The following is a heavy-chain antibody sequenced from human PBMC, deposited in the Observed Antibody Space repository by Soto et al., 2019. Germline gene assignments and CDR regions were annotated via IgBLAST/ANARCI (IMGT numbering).Heavy chain of an antibody. Sequence: ASVKVSCKASGYSFTSYFMNWVRQAPGQGLEWMVIINPSDGTTTYAQRFQGRVTMTRDTSTNTVYMELTSLRSEDTAVYYCARINYGVARAFDISGQGTMVTVSS. CDR1: GYSFTSYF. CDR3: ARINYGVARAFDI. CDR2: INPSDGTT. J-gene: IGHJ3*02. D-gene: IGHD3-10*01. V-gene: IGHV1-46*01.